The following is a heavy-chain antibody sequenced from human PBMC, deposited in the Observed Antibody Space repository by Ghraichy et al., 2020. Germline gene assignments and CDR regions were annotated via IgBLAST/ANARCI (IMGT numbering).Heavy chain of an antibody. J-gene: IGHJ4*02. Sequence: GGSLRLSCAASGFTFSDSYMGWIRQAPDKGLEWLSYISLISGYTSYADSVRGRFSSSRDNAKNSLYLQMDSLRAEDTAVYYCAKEAYDSRGYQYFDSWGQGTLVTVSS. CDR1: GFTFSDSY. D-gene: IGHD3-22*01. CDR3: AKEAYDSRGYQYFDS. CDR2: ISLISGYT. V-gene: IGHV3-11*06.